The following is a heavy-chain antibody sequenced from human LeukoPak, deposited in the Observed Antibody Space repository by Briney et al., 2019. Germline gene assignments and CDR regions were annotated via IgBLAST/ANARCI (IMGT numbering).Heavy chain of an antibody. Sequence: PSETLSLTCTVSGGSISSYYWSWIRQPAGKGLEWIGRIYTSGSTNYNPSLKSRVTISVDTSKNQFSLKLSSVTAADTAVYYCARDRRYYGSGSYLFDYWGQGTLVTVSS. CDR2: IYTSGST. D-gene: IGHD3-10*01. CDR3: ARDRRYYGSGSYLFDY. J-gene: IGHJ4*02. V-gene: IGHV4-4*07. CDR1: GGSISSYY.